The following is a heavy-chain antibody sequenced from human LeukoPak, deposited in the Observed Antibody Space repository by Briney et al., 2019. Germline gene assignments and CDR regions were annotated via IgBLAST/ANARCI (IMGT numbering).Heavy chain of an antibody. CDR3: GFDCSSTSCHRGQFDL. CDR2: ISSSSSNI. CDR1: GFTFSSYS. V-gene: IGHV3-21*01. J-gene: IGHJ5*02. D-gene: IGHD2-2*02. Sequence: GRSPRLSCAASGFTFSSYSMSWVRQAPGEGLGLVSSISSSSSNIHYPDSVKGRLTISRDNAKNPLYLQMDSLRAEDTAVYYCGFDCSSTSCHRGQFDLWGQGTLVTVSS.